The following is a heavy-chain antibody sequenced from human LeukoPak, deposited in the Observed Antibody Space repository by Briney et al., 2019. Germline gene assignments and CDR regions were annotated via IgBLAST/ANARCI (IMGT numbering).Heavy chain of an antibody. CDR1: GGSVSSGSYY. Sequence: SETLSLTCTVSGGSVSSGSYYWSWIRQPPGKGLEWIGYIYYGGSTNYNPSLKSRVTISVDTSKNQFSLKLSSVTAADTAVYYCATYYYDSSGYYYFDYWGQGTLVTVSS. D-gene: IGHD3-22*01. CDR3: ATYYYDSSGYYYFDY. V-gene: IGHV4-61*01. J-gene: IGHJ4*02. CDR2: IYYGGST.